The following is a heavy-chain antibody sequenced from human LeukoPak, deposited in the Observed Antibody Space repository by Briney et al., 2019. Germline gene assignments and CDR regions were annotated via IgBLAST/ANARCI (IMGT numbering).Heavy chain of an antibody. CDR1: GFTFSSYA. V-gene: IGHV3-23*01. Sequence: PGGSLRLSCAASGFTFSSYAMSWVRQAPGKGLEWVSAISGSGGSTYYADSVKGRFTISRDNSKNTLYLQINSLRAEDTAVYYCARRNWGVESLESYNFDYWGQGTLVTVSS. CDR2: ISGSGGST. D-gene: IGHD7-27*01. CDR3: ARRNWGVESLESYNFDY. J-gene: IGHJ4*02.